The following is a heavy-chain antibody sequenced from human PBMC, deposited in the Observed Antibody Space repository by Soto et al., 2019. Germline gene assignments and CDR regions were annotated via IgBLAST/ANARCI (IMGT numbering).Heavy chain of an antibody. D-gene: IGHD2-21*02. J-gene: IGHJ4*02. Sequence: GGSLRLSCVASGFTFSDHWMHWVRQAPGKGLVWVSRINSGGSRTNYADSVKGRFTISRDNAKNTLYLEMNSLSVEDTAVYYCARGTCSGDTCFFGGTHWGRGT. CDR3: ARGTCSGDTCFFGGTH. CDR1: GFTFSDHW. CDR2: INSGGSRT. V-gene: IGHV3-74*01.